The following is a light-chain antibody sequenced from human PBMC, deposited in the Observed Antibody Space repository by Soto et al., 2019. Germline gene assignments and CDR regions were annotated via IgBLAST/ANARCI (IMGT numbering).Light chain of an antibody. Sequence: QSVLTQPASLSGSPGQTITISCTGTSSDVGGYNYVGWYQQHPGKAPKFMIYDVNNRPSGVSNRFSGSKSGNTASLTISGLQAEDEADYYCSSYTSSNTFVFGGGTKLTVL. V-gene: IGLV2-14*03. CDR3: SSYTSSNTFV. CDR2: DVN. J-gene: IGLJ2*01. CDR1: SSDVGGYNY.